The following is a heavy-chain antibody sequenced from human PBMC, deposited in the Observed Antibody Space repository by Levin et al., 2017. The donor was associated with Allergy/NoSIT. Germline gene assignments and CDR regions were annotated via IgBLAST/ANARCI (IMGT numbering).Heavy chain of an antibody. CDR3: ASNGAFALDH. CDR2: MFHSGST. Sequence: SETLSLTCILSGDSVSSNHWWSWVRQTPGKGLEWIGEMFHSGSTSYNPSLKSRVAISVDRSKNQFSLTLNSVTAADTAVYYCASNGAFALDHWGQGTLVTVSS. D-gene: IGHD2-8*01. V-gene: IGHV4-4*02. J-gene: IGHJ4*02. CDR1: GDSVSSNHW.